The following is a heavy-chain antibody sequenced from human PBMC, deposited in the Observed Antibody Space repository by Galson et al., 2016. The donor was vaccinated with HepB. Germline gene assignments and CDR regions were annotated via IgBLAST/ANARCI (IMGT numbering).Heavy chain of an antibody. V-gene: IGHV3-33*01. J-gene: IGHJ6*03. Sequence: SLRLSCAASGFTFSRYGMHWVRQVPGKGLEWVAIIRYDGNNKYYADSVKGRFTISRDISKNTVFLQMISLRAEDTAVYYCARDAGWDFTAWYYMDVWGKGTTVTVSS. CDR3: ARDAGWDFTAWYYMDV. CDR1: GFTFSRYG. CDR2: IRYDGNNK. D-gene: IGHD1-26*01.